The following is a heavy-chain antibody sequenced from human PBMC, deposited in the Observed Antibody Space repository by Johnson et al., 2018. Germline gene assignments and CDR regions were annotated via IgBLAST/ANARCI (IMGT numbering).Heavy chain of an antibody. CDR1: GFTFSSYG. D-gene: IGHD1-20*01. CDR3: ARNNWDYYYMDV. Sequence: VQLVESGGGVVQPGRSLRLSCAASGFTFSSYGMHWVRQAPGKGLAWVAVISYDGSNKYYADSVKGRFTISRDSSKNQLYLQMNSLSAEDTAVYYCARNNWDYYYMDVWGKGTTVTVSS. J-gene: IGHJ6*03. V-gene: IGHV3-30*03. CDR2: ISYDGSNK.